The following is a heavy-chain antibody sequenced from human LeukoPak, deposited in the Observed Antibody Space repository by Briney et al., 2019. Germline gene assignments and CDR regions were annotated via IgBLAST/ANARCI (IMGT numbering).Heavy chain of an antibody. CDR3: ARGVYDGPGIVDY. V-gene: IGHV1-8*01. Sequence: ASVKVSCKASGYTFTNYDINWVRQATGQGLEWMGWMNPNSGNTGYAQKFQGRVTVTRNTSISTAYMELSSLRSEDTAVYYCARGVYDGPGIVDYWGQGTLVTVSS. CDR2: MNPNSGNT. CDR1: GYTFTNYD. J-gene: IGHJ4*02. D-gene: IGHD3-10*01.